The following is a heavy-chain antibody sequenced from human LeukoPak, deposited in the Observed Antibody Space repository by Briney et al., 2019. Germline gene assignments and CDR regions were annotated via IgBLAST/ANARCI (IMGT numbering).Heavy chain of an antibody. J-gene: IGHJ6*03. CDR2: IIPIFGTA. V-gene: IGHV1-69*01. Sequence: SVKVSCKASGGTFSSYAISWVRQAPGQGLEWMGGIIPIFGTANYAQKFQGRVTITADESTSTAYMELSSLTSEDTAVYYCAREVEPLYYYYYMDVWGKGTTVTVSS. CDR3: AREVEPLYYYYYMDV. D-gene: IGHD5-24*01. CDR1: GGTFSSYA.